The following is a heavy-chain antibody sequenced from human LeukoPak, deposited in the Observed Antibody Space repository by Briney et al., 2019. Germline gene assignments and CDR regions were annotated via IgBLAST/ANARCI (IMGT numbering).Heavy chain of an antibody. D-gene: IGHD2-2*02. Sequence: SETLSLTCTVSGDSISTYYWSWIRQPAGKGLEWIGRIYPSGSTHYNPSLKSRVIMSVDTSNNQFSLKLSSVTAADTAVYYCARSFCSSISCYTRNWFDSWGQGTLVTVSS. CDR2: IYPSGST. CDR3: ARSFCSSISCYTRNWFDS. V-gene: IGHV4-4*07. CDR1: GDSISTYY. J-gene: IGHJ5*01.